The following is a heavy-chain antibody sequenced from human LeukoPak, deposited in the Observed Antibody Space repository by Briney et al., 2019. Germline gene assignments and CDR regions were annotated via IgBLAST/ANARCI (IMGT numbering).Heavy chain of an antibody. CDR3: ARDWGRSKGAAAPGAACFDY. CDR2: ISAYNGNT. J-gene: IGHJ4*02. Sequence: ASVKVSCKASGYTFTSYGISWVRQAPGQGLEWMGWISAYNGNTNYAQKLQGRVTMTTDTSTSTAYMELRSLRSDDTAVYYCARDWGRSKGAAAPGAACFDYWGQGTLVTVSS. V-gene: IGHV1-18*01. D-gene: IGHD6-13*01. CDR1: GYTFTSYG.